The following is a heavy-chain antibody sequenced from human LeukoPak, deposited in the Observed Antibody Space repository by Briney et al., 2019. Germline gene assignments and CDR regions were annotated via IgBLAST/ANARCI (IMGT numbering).Heavy chain of an antibody. Sequence: SVKVSCKASGGTFSSYAISWVRQAPGQGLEWMGRIIPILGIANYAQRFQGRVTITADKSTSTAYMELSSLRSEDTAVYYCARDLGGYSSRVYYYYGMDVWGQGTTVTVSS. CDR1: GGTFSSYA. D-gene: IGHD5-18*01. CDR3: ARDLGGYSSRVYYYYGMDV. J-gene: IGHJ6*02. V-gene: IGHV1-69*04. CDR2: IIPILGIA.